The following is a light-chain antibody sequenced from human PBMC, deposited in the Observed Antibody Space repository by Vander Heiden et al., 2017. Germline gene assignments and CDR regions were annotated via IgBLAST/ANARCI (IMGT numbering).Light chain of an antibody. CDR3: SSYTSGSTLV. CDR2: DVS. Sequence: QSALTQPASVSGSPGQSITISCTGTSSDIGLYNYVSWYQHHPDKAPKLMIYDVSNRPSGVSNRFSGSKSGNTASLTISGLQAEDEADYYCSSYTSGSTLVFGGGTSLTVL. CDR1: SSDIGLYNY. V-gene: IGLV2-14*03. J-gene: IGLJ2*01.